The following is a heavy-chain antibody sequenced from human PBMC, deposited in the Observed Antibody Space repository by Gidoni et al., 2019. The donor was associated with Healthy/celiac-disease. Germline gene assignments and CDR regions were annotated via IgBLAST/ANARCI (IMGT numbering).Heavy chain of an antibody. CDR3: ARDVGYCSSTSCSPWYFDL. J-gene: IGHJ2*01. Sequence: QVQLQASGPVLLKPSATLSLTCTVSGSSISSCSCSWIRQPPGKGLEWIGYIYYSGSTNYNPPLKSRVTISVDTSKNQFSLKLSSVTAADTAVYYCARDVGYCSSTSCSPWYFDLWGRGTLVTVSS. CDR2: IYYSGST. D-gene: IGHD2-2*01. CDR1: GSSISSCS. V-gene: IGHV4-59*01.